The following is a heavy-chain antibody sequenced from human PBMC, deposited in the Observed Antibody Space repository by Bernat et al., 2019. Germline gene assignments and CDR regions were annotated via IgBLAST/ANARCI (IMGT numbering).Heavy chain of an antibody. Sequence: EMQLVQSGGGLVQPGGSLRLSCAASGFTVRSNYMSWVRQAPGKGLECVAVIFSDGDTYYADSVKGRFTISRDNSKNTLYLQMNSLRAEDTAVYYCGRAPVFDKTTYTYEPWGQGTLVTVSS. J-gene: IGHJ5*02. CDR3: GRAPVFDKTTYTYEP. CDR1: GFTVRSNY. D-gene: IGHD3-16*01. V-gene: IGHV3-66*01. CDR2: IFSDGDT.